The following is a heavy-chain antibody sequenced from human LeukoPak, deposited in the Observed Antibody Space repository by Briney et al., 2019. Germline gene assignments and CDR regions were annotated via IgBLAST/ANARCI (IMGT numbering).Heavy chain of an antibody. Sequence: SETLSLTCTVSGYSISSGYYWGWIRQPPGKGLEWIGSIYHSGSTYYNPSLESRVTISVDTSKNQFSLKLSSVTAADTAVYYCASWDSSFFDYWGQGTLVTVSS. CDR3: ASWDSSFFDY. CDR2: IYHSGST. J-gene: IGHJ4*02. CDR1: GYSISSGYY. D-gene: IGHD3-22*01. V-gene: IGHV4-38-2*02.